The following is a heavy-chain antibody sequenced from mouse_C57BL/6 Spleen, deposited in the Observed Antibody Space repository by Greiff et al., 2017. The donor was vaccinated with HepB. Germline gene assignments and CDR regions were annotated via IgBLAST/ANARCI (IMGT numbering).Heavy chain of an antibody. CDR1: GYAFSSSW. D-gene: IGHD1-1*01. CDR3: ARQEFITTVDY. Sequence: VQLQQSGPELVKPGASVKISCKASGYAFSSSWMNWVKQRPGKGLEWIGRIYPGDGDTNYNGKFKGKATLTADKSSSTAYMQLSSLTSEDSAVYFCARQEFITTVDYWGQGTTLTVSS. CDR2: IYPGDGDT. J-gene: IGHJ2*01. V-gene: IGHV1-82*01.